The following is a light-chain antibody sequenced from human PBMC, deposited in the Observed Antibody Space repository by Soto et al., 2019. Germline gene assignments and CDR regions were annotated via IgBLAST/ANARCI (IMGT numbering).Light chain of an antibody. V-gene: IGKV1-9*01. CDR3: QQLQSTPFT. CDR2: GAS. J-gene: IGKJ3*01. Sequence: PLTQSPSSLSASVGDRVTITCRASQDISRYLAWYQQRAGKAPKLLIYGASTLQSGVPSRFSGSGSVTEFTLTISSLQPEDFATYHCQQLQSTPFTFGPGTTVDV. CDR1: QDISRY.